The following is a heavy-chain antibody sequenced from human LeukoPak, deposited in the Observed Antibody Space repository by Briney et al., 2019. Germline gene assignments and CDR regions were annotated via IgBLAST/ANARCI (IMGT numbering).Heavy chain of an antibody. J-gene: IGHJ4*02. V-gene: IGHV3-30*18. CDR2: ISYDGSNK. CDR1: GFTFSSYG. D-gene: IGHD1-7*01. CDR3: AKDRTTSGYFDY. Sequence: AGGSLRLSCAASGFTFSSYGMHWVRQAPGKGLEWVAVISYDGSNKYYADSVKGRFTISRDNSKNTLYLQMNSLRAEDTAVYYCAKDRTTSGYFDYWGQGTLVTVSS.